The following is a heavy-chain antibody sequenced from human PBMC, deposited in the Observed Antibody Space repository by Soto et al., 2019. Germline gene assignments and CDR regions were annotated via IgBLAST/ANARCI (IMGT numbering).Heavy chain of an antibody. Sequence: ASVKVSCKASGYTFTSHYMHWVRQAPGQGLEWMGIINPSGGSTSYAQKFQGRVTMTRDTSTSTVYMELSSLRSEDTAVYYCARLKQITSFRVVTRGGIDVWVQGTTLTVSS. CDR3: ARLKQITSFRVVTRGGIDV. CDR2: INPSGGST. J-gene: IGHJ6*02. CDR1: GYTFTSHY. V-gene: IGHV1-46*01. D-gene: IGHD3-3*01.